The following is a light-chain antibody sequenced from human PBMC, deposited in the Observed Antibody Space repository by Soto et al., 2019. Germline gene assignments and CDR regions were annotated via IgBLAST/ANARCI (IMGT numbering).Light chain of an antibody. CDR1: HDIARW. J-gene: IGKJ5*01. CDR2: AAS. V-gene: IGKV1-12*01. CDR3: QQRHMWPIT. Sequence: GDRVAITCRASHDIARWLAWYQQQPGKAPRLLIYAASSLQSGVPTRFSGSGSGTDFTLTITNLQPEDSAVYYCQQRHMWPITFGQGTRLEI.